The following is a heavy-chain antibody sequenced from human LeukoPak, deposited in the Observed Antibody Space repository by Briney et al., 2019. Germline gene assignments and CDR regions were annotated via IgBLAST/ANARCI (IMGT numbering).Heavy chain of an antibody. CDR1: GFTFSSYG. CDR3: ASGIRAFDH. Sequence: GGSLRLSCAASGFTFSSYGMSWVRQAPGKGLEWVSAISGSGGSTYYADSVKGRFTISRDNSKNTLYLQMNSLRGEDTAVYYCASGIRAFDHWGQGTLVTVSA. J-gene: IGHJ4*02. D-gene: IGHD1-26*01. V-gene: IGHV3-23*01. CDR2: ISGSGGST.